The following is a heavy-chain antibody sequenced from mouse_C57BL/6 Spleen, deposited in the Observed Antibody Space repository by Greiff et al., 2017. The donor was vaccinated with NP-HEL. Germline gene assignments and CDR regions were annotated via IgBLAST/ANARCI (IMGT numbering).Heavy chain of an antibody. Sequence: EVKLEESGGGLVQPGGSMKLSCVASGFTFSNYWMNWVRQSPEKGLEWVAQIRLKSDNYATHYAESVQGRFTISRDDSKSSVYLQMNNLRAEDTGIYYCTRDYYGRGGYFDVWGTGTTVTVSS. CDR3: TRDYYGRGGYFDV. D-gene: IGHD1-1*01. V-gene: IGHV6-3*01. CDR2: IRLKSDNYAT. CDR1: GFTFSNYW. J-gene: IGHJ1*03.